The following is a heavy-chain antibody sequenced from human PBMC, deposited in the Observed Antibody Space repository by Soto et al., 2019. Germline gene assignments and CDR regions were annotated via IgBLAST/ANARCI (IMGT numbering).Heavy chain of an antibody. D-gene: IGHD6-13*01. CDR2: IYYSGST. J-gene: IGHJ6*02. Sequence: SETLSLTCTVSGGSISSGGYYWSWIRQHPGKGLEWIGYIYYSGSTYYNPSLKSRVTISVDTSKNQFSLKLSSVTAADTAVYYCARGGVKGSSWHGGYYYGMDVCGQGTTVTVFS. CDR3: ARGGVKGSSWHGGYYYGMDV. V-gene: IGHV4-31*03. CDR1: GGSISSGGYY.